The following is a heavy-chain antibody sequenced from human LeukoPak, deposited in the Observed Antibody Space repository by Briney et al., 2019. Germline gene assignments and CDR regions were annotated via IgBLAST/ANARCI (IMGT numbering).Heavy chain of an antibody. CDR3: AREGSSGWYGGLFDY. CDR1: GFTFSSYE. D-gene: IGHD6-19*01. CDR2: ISSSGSTI. Sequence: GSLRLSCAASGFTFSSYEMNWVRQAPGKGLEWVSYISSSGSTIYYADSVKGRFTISRDNAKNSLYLQMNSLRAEDTAVYYCAREGSSGWYGGLFDYWGQGTLVTVSS. V-gene: IGHV3-48*03. J-gene: IGHJ4*02.